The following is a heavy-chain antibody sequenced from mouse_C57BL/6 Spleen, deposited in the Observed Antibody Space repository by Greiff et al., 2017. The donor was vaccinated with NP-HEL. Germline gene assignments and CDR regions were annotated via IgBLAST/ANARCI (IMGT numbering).Heavy chain of an antibody. J-gene: IGHJ4*01. Sequence: VKLQQPGTELVKPGASVKLSCKASGYTFTSYWMHWVKQRPGQGLEWIGNINPSNGGTNYNEKFKSKATLTVDKSSSTAYMQLSSLTSEDSAVYYCARPGSSYVGDYAMDYWGQGTSVTVSS. CDR2: INPSNGGT. D-gene: IGHD1-1*01. V-gene: IGHV1-53*01. CDR3: ARPGSSYVGDYAMDY. CDR1: GYTFTSYW.